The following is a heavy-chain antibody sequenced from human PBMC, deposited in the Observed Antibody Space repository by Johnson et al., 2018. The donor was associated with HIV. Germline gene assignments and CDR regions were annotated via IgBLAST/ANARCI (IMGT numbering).Heavy chain of an antibody. CDR1: GFIVSSKY. D-gene: IGHD3-22*01. J-gene: IGHJ3*02. V-gene: IGHV3-66*01. CDR3: ARATYYYDSSGYLGDAFDI. CDR2: LYADGRT. Sequence: VQLVESGGGLVQPGGSLRLSCAASGFIVSSKYMTWFRQAPGKGLEWVSVLYADGRTYYADSVKGRFTISRDNSKNTLYLQMNSLRAEDTALYYCARATYYYDSSGYLGDAFDIWCQGTMVTVSS.